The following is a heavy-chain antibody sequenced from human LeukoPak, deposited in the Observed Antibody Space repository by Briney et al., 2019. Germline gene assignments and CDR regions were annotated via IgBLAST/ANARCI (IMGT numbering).Heavy chain of an antibody. CDR2: MCPNSGDT. V-gene: IGHV1-8*01. Sequence: ASVKVSCKASGYTFTSYDFNWVRQATGQRPEWMGWMCPNSGDTGYAQKFQDRVTMTRNTSISTAYMELSSLRSDDTAVYYRARGPPNWGYDYWGPGTLVTVSS. J-gene: IGHJ4*02. CDR1: GYTFTSYD. CDR3: ARGPPNWGYDY. D-gene: IGHD7-27*01.